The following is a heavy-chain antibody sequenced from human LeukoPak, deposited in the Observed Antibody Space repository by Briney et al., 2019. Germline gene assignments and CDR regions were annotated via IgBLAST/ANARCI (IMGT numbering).Heavy chain of an antibody. CDR1: GFTFSSYA. CDR3: AKRYCTNGVCIGYFDY. J-gene: IGHJ4*02. V-gene: IGHV3-23*01. CDR2: ISGSGGST. D-gene: IGHD2-8*01. Sequence: GGSLRLSCAASGFTFSSYAMSWVRQAPGKGLEWVSAISGSGGSTYYADSVKGRFTISRDNSKNTLYLQMNSLRAEDTAVYYCAKRYCTNGVCIGYFDYWGQGTLVTVSS.